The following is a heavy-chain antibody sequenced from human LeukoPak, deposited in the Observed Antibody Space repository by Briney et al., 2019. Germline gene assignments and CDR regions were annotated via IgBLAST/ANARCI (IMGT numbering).Heavy chain of an antibody. Sequence: SETLSLTCTVSGGSISSYYWSWIRQPPGKGLEWIGYIYYSGSTNYNPSLKSRVTISVDTSKNQFSLKLSSVTAADTAVYYCARDIQYPRLLPGAFDIWAKGKMVPVFS. D-gene: IGHD2-15*01. CDR1: GGSISSYY. V-gene: IGHV4-59*01. CDR2: IYYSGST. J-gene: IGHJ3*02. CDR3: ARDIQYPRLLPGAFDI.